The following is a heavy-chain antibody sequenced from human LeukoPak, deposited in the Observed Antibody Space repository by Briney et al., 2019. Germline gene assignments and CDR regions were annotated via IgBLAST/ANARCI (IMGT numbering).Heavy chain of an antibody. Sequence: GGSLRLSCAASGFTFSSYLMSWVRQAPGKGLEWVSNIRHDGSEKYSADSVKGRFTISRDNAKSSLYLQMNNLRVEDTAVYYCARITWSLGAFDIWGQGTTVTVSS. D-gene: IGHD3-16*01. CDR3: ARITWSLGAFDI. V-gene: IGHV3-7*01. CDR1: GFTFSSYL. CDR2: IRHDGSEK. J-gene: IGHJ3*02.